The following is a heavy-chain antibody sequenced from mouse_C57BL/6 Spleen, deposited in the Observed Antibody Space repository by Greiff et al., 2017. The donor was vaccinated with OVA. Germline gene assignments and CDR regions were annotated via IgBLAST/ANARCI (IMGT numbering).Heavy chain of an antibody. CDR2: IYPRSGNT. Sequence: VQLQESGAELARPGASVKLSCKASGYTFTSYGISWVKQRTGQGLEWIGEIYPRSGNTYYNEKFKGKATLTADKSSSTAYMELRSLTSEDSAVYFCARGDSSMSYYFDYWGQGTTLTVSS. D-gene: IGHD2-3*01. CDR3: ARGDSSMSYYFDY. V-gene: IGHV1-81*01. J-gene: IGHJ2*01. CDR1: GYTFTSYG.